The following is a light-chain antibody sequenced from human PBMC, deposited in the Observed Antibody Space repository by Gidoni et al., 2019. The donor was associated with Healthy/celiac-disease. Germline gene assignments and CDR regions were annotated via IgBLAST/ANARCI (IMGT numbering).Light chain of an antibody. Sequence: AIWKTQAPSSLSASTGYRVTITCRSSQGISSYLAWYQQKPGKAPKLLIYAASTLQSGVPSRFSGSGSGTDFTLTISCLQSEDFATYYCQQYYSYPFTFGPGTKVDIK. CDR1: QGISSY. CDR2: AAS. CDR3: QQYYSYPFT. V-gene: IGKV1-8*01. J-gene: IGKJ3*01.